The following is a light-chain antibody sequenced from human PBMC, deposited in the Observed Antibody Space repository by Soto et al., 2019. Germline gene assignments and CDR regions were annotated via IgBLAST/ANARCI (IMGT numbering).Light chain of an antibody. CDR2: LGS. Sequence: DTVMTQSPLSLPVTPAEPASISCRSSQSLLHSNGYNYLDWYLQKPRQSPQLLIYLGSNRASGVPDRFSGSGSGTDFTLKISRVEAEDVGVYYCMQALQTPITFGQGTRLEIK. CDR3: MQALQTPIT. J-gene: IGKJ5*01. V-gene: IGKV2-28*01. CDR1: QSLLHSNGYNY.